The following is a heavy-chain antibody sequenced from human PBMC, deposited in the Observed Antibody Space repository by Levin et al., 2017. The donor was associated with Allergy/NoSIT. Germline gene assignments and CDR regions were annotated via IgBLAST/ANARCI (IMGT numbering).Heavy chain of an antibody. V-gene: IGHV4-59*01. Sequence: SQTLSLTCTVSGGSISSYYWSWIRQPPGKGLEWIGYIDHSGSTKYNPSLKSRVTISVDTSKKQFSLKLSSVTAADTAVYYCATVVPAAILIDYWGQGTLVTVSS. J-gene: IGHJ4*02. CDR2: IDHSGST. D-gene: IGHD2-2*01. CDR1: GGSISSYY. CDR3: ATVVPAAILIDY.